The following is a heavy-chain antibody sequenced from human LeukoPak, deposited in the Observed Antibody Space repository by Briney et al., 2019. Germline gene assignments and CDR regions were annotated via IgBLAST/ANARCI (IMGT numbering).Heavy chain of an antibody. V-gene: IGHV3-30*02. CDR2: IRYDGSNK. J-gene: IGHJ4*02. Sequence: GGSLRLSCAASGFTFSSYGMHWVRQAPGKGLEWVAFIRYDGSNKYYADSVKGRFTISRDNSKNTLYLQMNSLRAEDTAVYYCAKEVTRYSYGVFDYWGQGTLVTVSS. CDR3: AKEVTRYSYGVFDY. D-gene: IGHD5-18*01. CDR1: GFTFSSYG.